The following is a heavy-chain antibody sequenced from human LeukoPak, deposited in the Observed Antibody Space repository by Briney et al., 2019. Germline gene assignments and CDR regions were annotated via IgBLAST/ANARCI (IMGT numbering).Heavy chain of an antibody. Sequence: GESLKISCKGSGYSFTSYWIGWVRQMPGKGLEWMGIIYPGDSDTRYSPSFQGQATISADKSISTAYLQWSSLKASDTAMYYCAREAGRSGWYSDWFDPWGQGTLVTVSS. V-gene: IGHV5-51*01. J-gene: IGHJ5*02. D-gene: IGHD6-19*01. CDR3: AREAGRSGWYSDWFDP. CDR1: GYSFTSYW. CDR2: IYPGDSDT.